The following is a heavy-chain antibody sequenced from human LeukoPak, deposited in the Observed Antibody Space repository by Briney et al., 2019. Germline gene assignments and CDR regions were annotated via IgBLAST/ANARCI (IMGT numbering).Heavy chain of an antibody. Sequence: GGSLRLSCEASGFTFSTYWMHWVRQAPGKGLVWVSRITPDGTSTTYADSVKGRFTISRDNSKNTLYLQMNSLRAEDTAVYYCAKHHCSSTSCYRVFDFWGQGTLVTVSS. CDR1: GFTFSTYW. J-gene: IGHJ4*02. V-gene: IGHV3-74*01. CDR2: ITPDGTST. D-gene: IGHD2-2*02. CDR3: AKHHCSSTSCYRVFDF.